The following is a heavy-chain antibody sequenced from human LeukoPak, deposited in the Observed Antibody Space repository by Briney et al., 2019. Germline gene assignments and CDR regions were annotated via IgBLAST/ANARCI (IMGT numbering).Heavy chain of an antibody. V-gene: IGHV2-70*11. CDR2: IDWDDDK. CDR3: ARIQTIPPDFWSGYPAGGYYYYGMDV. CDR1: GFSLSTSGMC. J-gene: IGHJ6*02. Sequence: SGPTLVNPTQTLTLTCTFSGFSLSTSGMCVSWIRQPPGKALEWLARIDWDDDKYYSTSLRTRLTISKDTSKNQVVLTMTNMDPVDTATYYCARIQTIPPDFWSGYPAGGYYYYGMDVWGQGTTVTVSS. D-gene: IGHD3-3*01.